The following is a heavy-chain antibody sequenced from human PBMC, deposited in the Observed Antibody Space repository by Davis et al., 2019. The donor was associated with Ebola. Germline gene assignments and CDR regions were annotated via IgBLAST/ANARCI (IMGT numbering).Heavy chain of an antibody. CDR3: AKDGGGLGFGELLYTGLDYGMDV. D-gene: IGHD3-10*01. Sequence: PGGSLRLSCAASGFTFSSYGMHWVRQAPGKGLEWVAFIRYDGSNKYYADSVKGRFTISRDNSKNTLYLQMNSLRAEDTAVYYCAKDGGGLGFGELLYTGLDYGMDVWGQGTTVTVSS. CDR1: GFTFSSYG. V-gene: IGHV3-30*02. J-gene: IGHJ6*02. CDR2: IRYDGSNK.